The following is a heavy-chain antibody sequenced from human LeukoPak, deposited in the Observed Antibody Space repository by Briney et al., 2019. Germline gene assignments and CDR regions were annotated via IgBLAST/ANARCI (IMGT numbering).Heavy chain of an antibody. V-gene: IGHV3-30*04. D-gene: IGHD3-10*02. CDR3: AELGITMIGGV. Sequence: PGGSLRLSCAASGFTFSSYAMHWVRQAPGKELEWVAVISYDGSNKYYADSVKGRFTISRDNAKNSLYLQMNSLRAEDTAVYYCAELGITMIGGVWGKGTTVTISS. CDR1: GFTFSSYA. J-gene: IGHJ6*04. CDR2: ISYDGSNK.